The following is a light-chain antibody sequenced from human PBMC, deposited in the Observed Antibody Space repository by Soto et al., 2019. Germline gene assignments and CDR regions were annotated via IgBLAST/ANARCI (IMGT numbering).Light chain of an antibody. CDR2: SNN. CDR1: SSNIGNNT. V-gene: IGLV1-44*01. CDR3: AAWDDSLNGVV. Sequence: QSVLTQPPSASATPGQRVTISCSGGSSNIGNNTVNWYQQLPGTAPKLLIHSNNQRPSGVPDRFSGSKSGTSASLAISGLQSEDEADYYCAAWDDSLNGVVFGGGTKVTVL. J-gene: IGLJ2*01.